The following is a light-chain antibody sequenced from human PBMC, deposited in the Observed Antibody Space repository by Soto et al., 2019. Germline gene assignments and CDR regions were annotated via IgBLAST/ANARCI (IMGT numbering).Light chain of an antibody. V-gene: IGKV1-33*01. CDR2: DAS. CDR1: QDISNY. J-gene: IGKJ4*01. Sequence: DIQMTQSPSSLSASVGDRVTITCQASQDISNYLNWYQQKPGKAPKLLIYDASNLETGVPSRFSGSGSGTDFTFTINSLQPEDIATYYCQQYDDLPLTFGGGSKADI. CDR3: QQYDDLPLT.